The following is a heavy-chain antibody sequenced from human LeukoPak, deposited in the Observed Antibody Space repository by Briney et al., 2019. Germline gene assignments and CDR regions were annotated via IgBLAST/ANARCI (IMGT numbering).Heavy chain of an antibody. J-gene: IGHJ5*02. Sequence: ASVKVSCRASGYTFTSYDINWVRQATGQGLEWMGWMNPNSGSTGYAQKFQGRVTMTRNTSISTAYMELSSLRSEDTAVYYCARTGIWGCGFDPWGQGTLVTVSS. CDR1: GYTFTSYD. V-gene: IGHV1-8*01. D-gene: IGHD3-16*01. CDR2: MNPNSGST. CDR3: ARTGIWGCGFDP.